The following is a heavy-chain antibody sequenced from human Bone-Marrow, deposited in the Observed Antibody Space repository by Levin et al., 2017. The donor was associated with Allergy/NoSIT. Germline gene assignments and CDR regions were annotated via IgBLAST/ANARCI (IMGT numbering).Heavy chain of an antibody. CDR2: ISSSSSTI. D-gene: IGHD2-2*03. CDR3: ASLDIVVLPAPRVDY. CDR1: GFTFKMYS. V-gene: IGHV3-48*01. Sequence: TGGSLRLSCAASGFTFKMYSMHWVRQAPGKGLEWVSYISSSSSTIYYADPVKGRFTISRDNAKNSLYLQLNSLRAEDTAVYYCASLDIVVLPAPRVDYWGQGTLVTVSS. J-gene: IGHJ4*02.